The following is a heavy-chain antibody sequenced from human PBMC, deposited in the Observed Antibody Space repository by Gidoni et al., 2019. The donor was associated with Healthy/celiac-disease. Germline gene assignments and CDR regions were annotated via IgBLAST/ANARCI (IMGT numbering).Heavy chain of an antibody. CDR2: ISGSGGST. J-gene: IGHJ6*02. D-gene: IGHD2-15*01. CDR3: AKALPWDIVVVVAATGPYGMDV. CDR1: GFTFSSYA. V-gene: IGHV3-23*01. Sequence: EVQLLESGGGLVQPGGSLRLSCAASGFTFSSYAMSWVRQAPGKGLEWVSAISGSGGSTYYADSVKGRFTISRDNSKNTLYLQMNSLRAEDTAVYYCAKALPWDIVVVVAATGPYGMDVWGQGTTVTVSS.